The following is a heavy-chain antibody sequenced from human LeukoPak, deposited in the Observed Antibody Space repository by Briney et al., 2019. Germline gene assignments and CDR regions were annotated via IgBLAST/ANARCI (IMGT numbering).Heavy chain of an antibody. J-gene: IGHJ3*02. CDR3: ASGYCSGGSCSYAFDI. CDR1: GGSISSSSYY. Sequence: SETLSLTCTVSGGSISSSSYYWGWIRQPPGKGLEWIGSIYYSGSTYYNPSLKSRVTISVDTSKNQFSLKLSSVTAADTAVYYCASGYCSGGSCSYAFDIWGQGTMVTVSS. CDR2: IYYSGST. V-gene: IGHV4-39*07. D-gene: IGHD2-15*01.